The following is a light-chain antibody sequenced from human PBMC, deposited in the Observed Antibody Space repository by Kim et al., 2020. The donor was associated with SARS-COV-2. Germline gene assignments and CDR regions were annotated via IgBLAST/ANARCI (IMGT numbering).Light chain of an antibody. Sequence: PGQRVTISCSGSSSNIGSNYVYWYQQLPGTAPKLLIYRNNQRPSEVPDRFSGSKSGTSASLAISGLRSEDEADYYCAAWDDSLSGPVFGGGTQLTVL. CDR2: RNN. V-gene: IGLV1-47*01. CDR3: AAWDDSLSGPV. J-gene: IGLJ3*02. CDR1: SSNIGSNY.